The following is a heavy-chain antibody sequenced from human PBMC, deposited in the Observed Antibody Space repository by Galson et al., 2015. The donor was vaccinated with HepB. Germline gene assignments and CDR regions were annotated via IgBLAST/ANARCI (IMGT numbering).Heavy chain of an antibody. Sequence: SLRLSCAGSGFPFSTYSMNWVRQAPGKGLEWVSSISSSGAYIYYADSVKGRFTISRDNAKNSVYLKMNSLRAEDTAVYYCARDTTLLDPWGQGTLVTVSS. D-gene: IGHD1-14*01. CDR2: ISSSGAYI. CDR1: GFPFSTYS. J-gene: IGHJ5*02. CDR3: ARDTTLLDP. V-gene: IGHV3-21*01.